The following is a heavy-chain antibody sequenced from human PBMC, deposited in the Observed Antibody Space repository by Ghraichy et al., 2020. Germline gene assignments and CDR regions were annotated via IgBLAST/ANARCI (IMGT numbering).Heavy chain of an antibody. CDR3: ARESRGHYASGRVDP. CDR1: GGSISDPNW. Sequence: SETLSLTCAVSGGSISDPNWWSWVRQPPGKGLEWIGEIYQSGSAHYNPSLKGRVTMSVDKSKNQFSLKLTSATAADTAVYYCARESRGHYASGRVDPWGQGTLVTVSS. J-gene: IGHJ5*02. CDR2: IYQSGSA. V-gene: IGHV4-4*02. D-gene: IGHD3-10*01.